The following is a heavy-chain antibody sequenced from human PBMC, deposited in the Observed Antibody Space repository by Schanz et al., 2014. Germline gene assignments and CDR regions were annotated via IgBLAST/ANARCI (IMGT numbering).Heavy chain of an antibody. V-gene: IGHV3-30*03. CDR3: ARDGVAATTDFEY. J-gene: IGHJ4*02. D-gene: IGHD1-1*01. CDR2: ISYHGSER. CDR1: GFSFSDYG. Sequence: QVQLVESGGGVVQPGRSLRLSCAGSGFSFSDYGMHWVRQAPGRGLEWVAVISYHGSERYYADSVKGRFTISRDNSKNTLYLQMNSLRTEDTAVYYCARDGVAATTDFEYWGQGALVTVSS.